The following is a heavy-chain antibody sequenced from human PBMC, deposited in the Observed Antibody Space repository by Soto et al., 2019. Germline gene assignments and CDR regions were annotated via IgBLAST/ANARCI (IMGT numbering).Heavy chain of an antibody. CDR3: ARPPTATLDAFEI. CDR1: GGSISISTYY. CDR2: IYYSGST. D-gene: IGHD1-26*01. V-gene: IGHV4-39*01. J-gene: IGHJ3*02. Sequence: SETLSLTCTVSGGSISISTYYWGWIRQPPGKGLEWIGSIYYSGSTYYNPSLKSRVTISVDTSKNQFSLNLNSVTAADTAVYYCARPPTATLDAFEIWGQGTMVTVPS.